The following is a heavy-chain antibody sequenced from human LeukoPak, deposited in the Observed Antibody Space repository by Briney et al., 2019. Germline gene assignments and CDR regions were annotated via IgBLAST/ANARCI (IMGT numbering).Heavy chain of an antibody. D-gene: IGHD6-19*01. J-gene: IGHJ4*02. Sequence: ASETLSLTCTVSGGSVSSDAYYWTWIRQPPGKGLEWIGYIYYSGSTNCNPSLKSRVTISLDTSKNQFSLKVRSVTAADTAVYYCARLFYSSGWSSFDYWGQGTLVTVSS. CDR1: GGSVSSDAYY. CDR3: ARLFYSSGWSSFDY. CDR2: IYYSGST. V-gene: IGHV4-61*08.